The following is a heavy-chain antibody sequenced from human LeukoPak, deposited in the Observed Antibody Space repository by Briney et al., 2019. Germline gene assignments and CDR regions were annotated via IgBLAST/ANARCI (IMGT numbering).Heavy chain of an antibody. Sequence: SETLSLTCDVSGDSLRSHYWSWIRQPPGKGLEWIGYIDHTGSSECSPSLKSRVTMSVDTSNNQVSLKLSYVTAADTAVYFCARQSLVDYSDSRGPYRWFDIWGRGTLVTVS. CDR1: GDSLRSHY. V-gene: IGHV4-59*11. J-gene: IGHJ5*02. CDR2: IDHTGSS. CDR3: ARQSLVDYSDSRGPYRWFDI. D-gene: IGHD3-22*01.